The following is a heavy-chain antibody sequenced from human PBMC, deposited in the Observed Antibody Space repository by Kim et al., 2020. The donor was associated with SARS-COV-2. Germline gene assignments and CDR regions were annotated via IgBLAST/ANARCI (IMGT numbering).Heavy chain of an antibody. Sequence: SETLSLTCAVYGGSFSGYYWSWIRQPPGKGLEWIGEINHSGSTNYNPSLKSRVTISVDTSKNQFSLKLSSVTAADTAVYYCARGINPSPNRWLRSATNFDYWGQGTLVTVSS. J-gene: IGHJ4*02. CDR1: GGSFSGYY. CDR3: ARGINPSPNRWLRSATNFDY. V-gene: IGHV4-34*01. CDR2: INHSGST. D-gene: IGHD5-12*01.